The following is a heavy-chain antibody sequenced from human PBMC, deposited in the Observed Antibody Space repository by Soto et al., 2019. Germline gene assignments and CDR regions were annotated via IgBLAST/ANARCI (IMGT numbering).Heavy chain of an antibody. J-gene: IGHJ6*02. CDR2: IYTGGST. V-gene: IGHV3-53*02. CDR1: GFIVSSKY. D-gene: IGHD3-16*01. Sequence: EVQMVETGGGLSQPGGSLRLSCAVSGFIVSSKYMTWVRQAPGKGLEWVSVIYTGGSTPYADSARGRFTISRASSKNTLYLQMNSLSAPDAAVYYGTTYTGYGMDVWGQGTTATVSS. CDR3: TTYTGYGMDV.